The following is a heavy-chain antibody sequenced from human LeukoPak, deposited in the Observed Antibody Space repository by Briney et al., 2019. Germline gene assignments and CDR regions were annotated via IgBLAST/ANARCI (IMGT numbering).Heavy chain of an antibody. CDR1: GGSISSSTYY. J-gene: IGHJ4*02. Sequence: SQTLSLTCTVSGGSISSSTYYWGWIRRPPGKGLEWIGSIYYSGSTYYNPSLKSRVTISVDTSKNQFSLKLSSVTAADTAVYYCARLDGDSLFDYWGQGTLVTVSS. CDR3: ARLDGDSLFDY. D-gene: IGHD4-17*01. CDR2: IYYSGST. V-gene: IGHV4-39*01.